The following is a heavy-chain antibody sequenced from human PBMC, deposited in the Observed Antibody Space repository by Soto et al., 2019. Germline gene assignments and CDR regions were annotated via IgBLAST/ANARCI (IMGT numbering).Heavy chain of an antibody. CDR2: ISSSSSTI. CDR3: AREGGDLNWFAP. CDR1: GFTFSSYS. J-gene: IGHJ5*02. D-gene: IGHD4-17*01. Sequence: EVQLVESGGGLVQPGGSLRLSCAASGFTFSSYSMNWVRQAPGKGLEWVSYISSSSSTIYYADSVKGRFTISRDNAKNSLNLQKNSLRAEDTAVYCCAREGGDLNWFAPWGQGTLVTVSS. V-gene: IGHV3-48*01.